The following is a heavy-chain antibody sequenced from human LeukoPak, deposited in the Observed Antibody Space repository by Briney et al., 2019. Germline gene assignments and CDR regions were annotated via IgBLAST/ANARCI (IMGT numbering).Heavy chain of an antibody. CDR1: GYTFTGYC. J-gene: IGHJ6*03. V-gene: IGHV1-2*02. D-gene: IGHD3-10*01. Sequence: ASVKVSCKASGYTFTGYCMHWVRQAPGQGLEWMGWINPKSGGTNYAQKFQGRVTMTRDTSISTAYMELSRLRSDDTAVYYCARVSYYGSGSYPNYYYYYYMDVWGKGTTVTISS. CDR2: INPKSGGT. CDR3: ARVSYYGSGSYPNYYYYYYMDV.